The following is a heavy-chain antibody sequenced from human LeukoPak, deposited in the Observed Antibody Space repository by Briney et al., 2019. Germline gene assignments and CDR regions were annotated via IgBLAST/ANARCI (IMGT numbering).Heavy chain of an antibody. J-gene: IGHJ6*03. V-gene: IGHV1-69*13. Sequence: SSVQVSCKACGGTFRSYAIRWLRQARGQGLEGMGGIIPVFGTANYAQKFQGRVTITADESTSTAYMELSSLRSEDTAVYYCARDPAIVGAKLSYYYYYMDVWGKGTTVTVSS. CDR3: ARDPAIVGAKLSYYYYYMDV. CDR2: IIPVFGTA. D-gene: IGHD1-26*01. CDR1: GGTFRSYA.